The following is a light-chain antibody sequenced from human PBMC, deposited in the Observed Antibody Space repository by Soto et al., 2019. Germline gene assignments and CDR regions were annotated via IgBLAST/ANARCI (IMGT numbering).Light chain of an antibody. CDR1: QNIRSN. J-gene: IGKJ1*01. Sequence: EIVMTQSPATLSVSPGERGTLSCRASQNIRSNVAWYQQRPGQAPRLLIFGASVRATGVPDRFSGSGSGTDFTLTINSLQSEDSAVYYCQQYNDWPLTFGQGTKVDIK. V-gene: IGKV3-15*01. CDR2: GAS. CDR3: QQYNDWPLT.